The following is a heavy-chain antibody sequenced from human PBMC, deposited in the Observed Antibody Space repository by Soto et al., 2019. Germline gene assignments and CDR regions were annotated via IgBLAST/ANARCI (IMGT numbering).Heavy chain of an antibody. D-gene: IGHD2-2*01. CDR3: ATYCASASSGCFPISGAFDI. CDR2: ISGSGGST. Sequence: EVQLLESGGGLVQPGGSLRLSCAASGFTFSSYAMSWVRQAPGKGLEWVSAISGSGGSTYYADSVKGRFTISRDNSEDILYLQMRSLRGEDTATYYCATYCASASSGCFPISGAFDILGQGAMVTVSS. V-gene: IGHV3-23*01. J-gene: IGHJ3*02. CDR1: GFTFSSYA.